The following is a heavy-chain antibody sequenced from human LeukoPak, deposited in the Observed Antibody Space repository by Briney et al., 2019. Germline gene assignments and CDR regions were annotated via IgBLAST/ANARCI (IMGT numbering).Heavy chain of an antibody. CDR1: GYTFTDYY. CDR2: INPNSGGT. CDR3: ARGSRYYYYYMDV. J-gene: IGHJ6*03. Sequence: ASVKVSCKASGYTFTDYYMHWVRQAPGQGLEWMGWINPNSGGTNYAQKFQGRVTMTRDTSINTAYMELSRLRSDDTAVYYCARGSRYYYYYMDVWGKETTATVSS. V-gene: IGHV1-2*02.